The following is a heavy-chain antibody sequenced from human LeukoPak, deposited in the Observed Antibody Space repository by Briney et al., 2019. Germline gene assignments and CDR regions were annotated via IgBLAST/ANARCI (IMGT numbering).Heavy chain of an antibody. D-gene: IGHD1-14*01. J-gene: IGHJ4*02. CDR2: ISSSSSYI. CDR3: ARDLFPSGTEPSGY. V-gene: IGHV3-21*01. CDR1: GFTFSSYS. Sequence: GGSLRLPCAASGFTFSSYSMNWVRQAPGEGLEWASSISSSSSYIYYADSVKGRFTISRDNAKNSLYLQMNSLRAEDTAVYYCARDLFPSGTEPSGYWGQGTLVTVSS.